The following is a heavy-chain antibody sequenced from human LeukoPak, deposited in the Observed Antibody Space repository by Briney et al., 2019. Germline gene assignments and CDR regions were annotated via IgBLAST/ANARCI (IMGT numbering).Heavy chain of an antibody. D-gene: IGHD3-22*01. CDR1: GFTVSSNY. CDR2: IYSGGST. J-gene: IGHJ4*02. CDR3: ARDLSLIALTD. Sequence: GGSLRLSCAASGFTVSSNYMSWVRQAPGKGLEWVSVIYSGGSTYYADSVKGRFTISRDNSKNTLYLQMNSLRAEDTAVYYCARDLSLIALTDWGQGTLVTVSS. V-gene: IGHV3-53*01.